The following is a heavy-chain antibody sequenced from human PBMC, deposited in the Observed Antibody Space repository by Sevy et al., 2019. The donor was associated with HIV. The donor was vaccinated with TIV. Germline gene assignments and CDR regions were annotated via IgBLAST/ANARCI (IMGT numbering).Heavy chain of an antibody. D-gene: IGHD1-26*01. V-gene: IGHV3-49*04. CDR1: GFTFGDYA. CDR3: TKVMEIGQELKSYYMDV. Sequence: GGSLRLSCIGSGFTFGDYAMSWVRQAPGKGLEWVAFLKHKAYGGTLDYAASVKGRFSISRDDSKSIAHQQMNDLKTEDTALYYCTKVMEIGQELKSYYMDVWGKGTTVTVSS. J-gene: IGHJ6*03. CDR2: LKHKAYGGTL.